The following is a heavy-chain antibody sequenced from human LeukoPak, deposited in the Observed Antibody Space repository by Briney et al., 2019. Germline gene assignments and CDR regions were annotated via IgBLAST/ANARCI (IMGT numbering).Heavy chain of an antibody. Sequence: GASVKVSCKASDYTFTSYGISWVRQAPGQGLEWMGWISAYNGNTNYAQKFQGRVTVTTDTSTSTAYMELRSLRSDDTAVYYCARSTSGSYHAAFDIWGQGTMVTVSS. CDR1: DYTFTSYG. CDR3: ARSTSGSYHAAFDI. V-gene: IGHV1-18*01. CDR2: ISAYNGNT. J-gene: IGHJ3*02. D-gene: IGHD1-26*01.